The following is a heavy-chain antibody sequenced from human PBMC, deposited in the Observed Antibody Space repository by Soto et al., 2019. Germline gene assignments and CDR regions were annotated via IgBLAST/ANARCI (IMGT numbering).Heavy chain of an antibody. CDR1: GGTFSSYA. CDR3: ARDYEYPSSVHYSYGMDV. CDR2: IIPIFGTA. V-gene: IGHV1-69*01. D-gene: IGHD5-12*01. J-gene: IGHJ6*02. Sequence: QVQLVQSGSEVKQPGSSVKVSCKASGGTFSSYAISWVRQAPGQGLEWMGGIIPIFGTANYAQKFQVRVTITADESTSTAYMELSSLRSDDTAVYYCARDYEYPSSVHYSYGMDVWGQGTTVTVSS.